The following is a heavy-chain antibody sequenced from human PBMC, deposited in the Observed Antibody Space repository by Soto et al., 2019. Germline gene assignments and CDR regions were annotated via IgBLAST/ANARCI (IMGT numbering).Heavy chain of an antibody. V-gene: IGHV3-30*03. CDR1: GFTFSSYG. D-gene: IGHD3-22*01. CDR2: ISYDGSNK. J-gene: IGHJ1*01. CDR3: AIWTGYYDSSGYMTEYFQH. Sequence: GGSLRLSCAASGFTFSSYGMHWVRQAPGKGLEWVAVISYDGSNKYYAYTVKGRFTISGDNSKNTLYLQMNSLRAEDTAVYYCAIWTGYYDSSGYMTEYFQHWGQGTLVTVSS.